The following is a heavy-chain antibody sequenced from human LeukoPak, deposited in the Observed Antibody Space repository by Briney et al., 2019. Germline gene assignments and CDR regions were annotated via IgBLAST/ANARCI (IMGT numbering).Heavy chain of an antibody. CDR1: GFTFSSSA. CDR3: AKGPVAVAGYYFDH. J-gene: IGHJ4*02. CDR2: ISNNGGYT. D-gene: IGHD6-19*01. V-gene: IGHV3-23*01. Sequence: GGSLRLSCAASGFTFSSSAMSWVRQAPGKGLEWVSAISNNGGYTYCADSVQGRFTISRDNSKNTLCLQMNSLRAEDTAVYYCAKGPVAVAGYYFDHWGQGTLVTVSS.